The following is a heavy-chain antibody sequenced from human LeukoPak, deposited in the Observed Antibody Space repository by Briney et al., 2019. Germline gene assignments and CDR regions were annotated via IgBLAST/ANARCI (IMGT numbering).Heavy chain of an antibody. CDR2: INPNSGGT. V-gene: IGHV1-2*06. Sequence: ASVKVSCKASGYTFTGDYMHWVRQAPGEGLEWMGRINPNSGGTNYAQKFQGRVTMTRDTSISTAYMDLSRLRSDDTAVYYCARSYYYDSSGRGYFDYWGQGTLVTVSS. J-gene: IGHJ4*02. D-gene: IGHD3-22*01. CDR3: ARSYYYDSSGRGYFDY. CDR1: GYTFTGDY.